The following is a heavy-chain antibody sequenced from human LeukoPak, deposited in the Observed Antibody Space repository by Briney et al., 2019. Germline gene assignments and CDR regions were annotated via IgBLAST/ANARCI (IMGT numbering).Heavy chain of an antibody. CDR1: GFTFSSYW. Sequence: SGGSLRLSCAASGFTFSSYWMHWVRQAPGKGLVWVSRINTDGSSTCYADSVKGRFTISRDNAKNTLYLQMNSLRAEDTAVYYCARDLSEGFGELSTYGMDVWGQGTTVTVSS. CDR2: INTDGSST. V-gene: IGHV3-74*01. D-gene: IGHD3-10*01. CDR3: ARDLSEGFGELSTYGMDV. J-gene: IGHJ6*02.